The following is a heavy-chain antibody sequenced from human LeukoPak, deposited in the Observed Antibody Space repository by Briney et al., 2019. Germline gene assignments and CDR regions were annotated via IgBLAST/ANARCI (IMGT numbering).Heavy chain of an antibody. Sequence: ASVKVSCKASGYTLSNYAISWVRQAPGQGLEWMGWISAYSGNTISAQNLQGRATMTTDTSTSTAYMGLRSLRSDDTAVYYCARDRGGSGRYFDYWGQGTLVTVSS. V-gene: IGHV1-18*01. J-gene: IGHJ4*02. D-gene: IGHD3-16*01. CDR2: ISAYSGNT. CDR3: ARDRGGSGRYFDY. CDR1: GYTLSNYA.